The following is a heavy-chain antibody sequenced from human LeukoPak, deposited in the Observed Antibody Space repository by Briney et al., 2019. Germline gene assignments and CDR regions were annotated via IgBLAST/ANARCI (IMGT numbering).Heavy chain of an antibody. D-gene: IGHD3-22*01. Sequence: GASVTVSCKVSGYTLTELSMHWVRQAPGKGLEWMGGFDPEDGETIYAQKFQGRVTMTEDTSTDTAYMELSSLRSEDTAVYYCATPAELVVVNAFDYWVQGTLVTVSS. CDR1: GYTLTELS. J-gene: IGHJ4*02. CDR3: ATPAELVVVNAFDY. CDR2: FDPEDGET. V-gene: IGHV1-24*01.